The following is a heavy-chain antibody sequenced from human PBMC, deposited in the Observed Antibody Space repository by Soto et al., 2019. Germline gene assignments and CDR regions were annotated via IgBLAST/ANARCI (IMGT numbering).Heavy chain of an antibody. D-gene: IGHD6-19*01. CDR1: SGSISSSNW. CDR3: ASLIAVANY. V-gene: IGHV4-4*02. J-gene: IGHJ4*02. Sequence: QVLLQESGPGLVKPSGTLSLTCAVSSGSISSSNWWSWVRQPPGKGLEWIGEIYHSGTTNYNPSLKSRVNIAVDKFKNQFSLKLGSGTAADTAVYYCASLIAVANYWGQGTLGTVSS. CDR2: IYHSGTT.